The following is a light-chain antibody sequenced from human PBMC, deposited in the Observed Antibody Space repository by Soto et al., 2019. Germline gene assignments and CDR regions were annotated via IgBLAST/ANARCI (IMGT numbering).Light chain of an antibody. CDR2: GGS. V-gene: IGKV3-20*01. Sequence: PGERATLSCRASQSIRSGSLAWYQQKPGQAPRLLIYGGSSRATGIPDRFSGGGSGTDFSLTISRLETEDFSVYYCHQYGSSPLTLGGGTKVDIK. CDR1: QSIRSGS. CDR3: HQYGSSPLT. J-gene: IGKJ4*01.